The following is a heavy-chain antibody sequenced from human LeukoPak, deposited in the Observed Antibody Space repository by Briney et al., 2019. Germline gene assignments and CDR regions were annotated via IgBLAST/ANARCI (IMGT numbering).Heavy chain of an antibody. CDR1: GFTLSDYW. D-gene: IGHD5-12*01. J-gene: IGHJ4*02. CDR3: ARDIPSGFYTPDY. CDR2: IETDGDEK. V-gene: IGHV3-7*01. Sequence: GGSLRLSCVASGFTLSDYWMSWGRQAPGMGLEWVANIETDGDEKNYVDSVKGRFTISRDNARNSLYLQMSSLRVEDTAVYYCARDIPSGFYTPDYWGRGTLVTVSS.